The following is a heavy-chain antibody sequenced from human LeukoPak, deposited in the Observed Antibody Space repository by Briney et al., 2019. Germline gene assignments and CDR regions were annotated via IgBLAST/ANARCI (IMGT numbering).Heavy chain of an antibody. D-gene: IGHD5-18*01. J-gene: IGHJ6*03. Sequence: SETLSLTCAVSGYSISSGYYWGWIRQPPGKGLEWIGSIYHSGSTYYNPSLKSRVTISVDTSQNQFSLKLSSVTAADTAVYYCARHGFSYGSGPRNCYYYYMDVWSKGTTVTVSS. V-gene: IGHV4-38-2*01. CDR1: GYSISSGYY. CDR3: ARHGFSYGSGPRNCYYYYMDV. CDR2: IYHSGST.